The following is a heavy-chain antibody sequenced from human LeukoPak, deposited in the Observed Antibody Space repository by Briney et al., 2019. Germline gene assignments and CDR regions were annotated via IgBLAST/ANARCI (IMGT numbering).Heavy chain of an antibody. J-gene: IGHJ3*02. Sequence: SETLSLTCTVSGDSISSSGYHWGWIRQPPGKGLEWIGSIYYTGSTYYNPSLKSRVTISVDTSKNQFSLKLSSVTAADTAVCYCARSGPAAGRPDAFDIWGQGTMVTVSS. D-gene: IGHD2-2*01. CDR1: GDSISSSGYH. CDR2: IYYTGST. V-gene: IGHV4-39*07. CDR3: ARSGPAAGRPDAFDI.